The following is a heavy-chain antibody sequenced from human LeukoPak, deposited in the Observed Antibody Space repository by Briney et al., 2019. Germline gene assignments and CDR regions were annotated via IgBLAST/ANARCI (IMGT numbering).Heavy chain of an antibody. Sequence: GGSLRLSCSASGFTFNSSAIHWVRQAPGKGLEYVSGISSNGGSTYNADSVKGRFTISRDNSKNTVYLQMSSLRPEDTALYYCVKRTGLYFDYWGQGTLVTVSS. CDR1: GFTFNSSA. D-gene: IGHD1-1*01. CDR3: VKRTGLYFDY. V-gene: IGHV3-64D*09. CDR2: ISSNGGST. J-gene: IGHJ4*02.